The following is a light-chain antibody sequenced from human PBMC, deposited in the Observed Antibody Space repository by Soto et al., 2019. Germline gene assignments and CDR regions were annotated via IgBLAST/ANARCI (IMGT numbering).Light chain of an antibody. J-gene: IGKJ4*01. Sequence: DIQLTQSPSVLSASVGDRVSISCRASQDIAHNLNWYQQKPGRAPKLLIFEKYTLLYGVPSRFSGSGSGTEFTLTLSSLQPEDFATDFCQQYSAHPLPFGGGTRVEIK. V-gene: IGKV1-9*01. CDR2: EKY. CDR1: QDIAHN. CDR3: QQYSAHPLP.